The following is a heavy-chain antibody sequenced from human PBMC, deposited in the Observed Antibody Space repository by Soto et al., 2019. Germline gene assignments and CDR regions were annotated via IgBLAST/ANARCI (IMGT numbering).Heavy chain of an antibody. D-gene: IGHD5-12*01. J-gene: IGHJ5*02. V-gene: IGHV1-18*04. CDR3: ATSYDSGFDP. CDR1: GYTCTTYG. CDR2: SRPDDGNT. Sequence: QVQLVQSGAEGKKPGASVKVSCKDSGYTCTTYGSSWIRQAPGQGLEWMGWSRPDDGNTNYAQKVQDRVTMTTDTSTSTAYMELRSLRSDDTALYYCATSYDSGFDPWGHGTLVSVSS.